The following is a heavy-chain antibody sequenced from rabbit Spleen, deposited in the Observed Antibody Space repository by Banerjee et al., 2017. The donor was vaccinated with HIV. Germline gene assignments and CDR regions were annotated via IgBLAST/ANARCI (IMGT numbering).Heavy chain of an antibody. Sequence: QERLVESGGGLVKPEGSLKLSCTASGFSFSSNHYMCWVRQAPGKGLEWIACIEGGSSGFTYFANWAKGRFTISKTSSTTVTLQMTSLTAADTATYFCARDTSSSFSSYGMDLWGPGT. CDR3: ARDTSSSFSSYGMDL. CDR2: IEGGSSGFT. J-gene: IGHJ6*01. CDR1: GFSFSSNHY. V-gene: IGHV1S45*01. D-gene: IGHD1-1*01.